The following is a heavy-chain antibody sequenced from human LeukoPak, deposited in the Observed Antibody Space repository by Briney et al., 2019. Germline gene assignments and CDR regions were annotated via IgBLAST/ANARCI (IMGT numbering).Heavy chain of an antibody. Sequence: SETLSLTCTVSGGSIRSSTYYWGWVRQSPGKGLEWIANIYYSGNTYYNPSLKSRVSISVDTSMNQFSLKMTSVTAADTAVYYCASTEGLDAFDIWAKGQWSPSLQ. CDR2: IYYSGNT. CDR1: GGSIRSSTYY. J-gene: IGHJ3*02. CDR3: ASTEGLDAFDI. V-gene: IGHV4-39*07.